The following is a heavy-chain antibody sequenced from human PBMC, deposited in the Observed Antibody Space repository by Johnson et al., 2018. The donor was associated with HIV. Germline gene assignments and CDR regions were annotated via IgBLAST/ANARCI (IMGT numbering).Heavy chain of an antibody. J-gene: IGHJ3*02. CDR1: EFTFSSYA. CDR2: ISYDGSNK. Sequence: QVQLVESGGGLVQPGGSLRLSCGASEFTFSSYAMHWVRQAPGKGLEWVAVISYDGSNKYYADSVKGRFTISRDNSKNTLYLQMNSLRAEDTAVYYCGRGEGGTDLPDAFDIWGQGTMVTVSS. D-gene: IGHD1-26*01. V-gene: IGHV3-30-3*01. CDR3: GRGEGGTDLPDAFDI.